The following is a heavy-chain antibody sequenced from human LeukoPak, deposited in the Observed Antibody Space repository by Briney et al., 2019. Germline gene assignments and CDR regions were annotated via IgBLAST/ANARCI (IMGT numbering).Heavy chain of an antibody. Sequence: GGSLRLSCAASGFAFSGYWMHWVRQAPGKGLVWVSRINSDGINTTYADSVKGRFTISRDNAKNTLYLQMNSLRAEDTAVYYCARDYYGSGSLQWGQGTLVTVSS. V-gene: IGHV3-74*01. CDR3: ARDYYGSGSLQ. CDR2: INSDGINT. J-gene: IGHJ4*02. CDR1: GFAFSGYW. D-gene: IGHD3-10*01.